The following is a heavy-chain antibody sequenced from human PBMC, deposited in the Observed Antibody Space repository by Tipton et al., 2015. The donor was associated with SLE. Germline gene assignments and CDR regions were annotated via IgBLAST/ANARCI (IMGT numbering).Heavy chain of an antibody. V-gene: IGHV4-38-2*02. D-gene: IGHD6-25*01. CDR3: ARDSLGAAGGMDV. CDR1: GGVISEYY. J-gene: IGHJ6*02. Sequence: TLSLTCTVSGGVISEYYWGWVRQPPGKGLEWIGSKYHSGITYYNPSLKSRVTISVDTSKNQFSLKLSSVTAADTAVYYCARDSLGAAGGMDVWGQGTTVTVSS. CDR2: KYHSGIT.